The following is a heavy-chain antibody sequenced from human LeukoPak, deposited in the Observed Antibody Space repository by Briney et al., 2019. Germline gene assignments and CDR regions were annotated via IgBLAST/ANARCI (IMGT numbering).Heavy chain of an antibody. V-gene: IGHV3-23*01. CDR3: AKDTKARSSALYFQH. CDR1: GFTFSSYA. Sequence: PGGSLRLSCAASGFTFSSYAMSWVRQAPGKGLKWVSTINDNGAGTYYADSVKGRFNISRDNSKNTLYLQMNSLRAEDTAVYYCAKDTKARSSALYFQHWGQGTLVTVSS. J-gene: IGHJ1*01. CDR2: INDNGAGT. D-gene: IGHD6-25*01.